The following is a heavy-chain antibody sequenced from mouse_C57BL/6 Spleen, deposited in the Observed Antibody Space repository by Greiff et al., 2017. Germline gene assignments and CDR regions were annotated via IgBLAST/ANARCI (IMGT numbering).Heavy chain of an antibody. D-gene: IGHD1-1*01. CDR2: IDPSDSST. CDR3: ARDCGSPYYFDY. V-gene: IGHV1-50*01. CDR1: GYTFTSYW. Sequence: QVQLQQSGAELVKPGASVKLSCKASGYTFTSYWMQWVKQRPGQGLEWIGEIDPSDSSTNYNQKLKGKATLTVDTSSSTASMQLSSLTSEDSAIYYCARDCGSPYYFDYWGQGTTLTVSS. J-gene: IGHJ2*01.